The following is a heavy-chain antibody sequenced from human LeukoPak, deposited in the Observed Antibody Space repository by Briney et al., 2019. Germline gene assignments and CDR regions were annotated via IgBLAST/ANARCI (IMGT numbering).Heavy chain of an antibody. CDR2: INHSGST. Sequence: PSETLSLTCAVCGGSFSGYYWSWIRQPPGKGLEWIGEINHSGSTNYNPSLKSRVTISVDTSKNQFSLKLSSVTAADTAVYYCARGVGGYSGYNWFDPWGQGTLVTVSS. CDR1: GGSFSGYY. CDR3: ARGVGGYSGYNWFDP. V-gene: IGHV4-34*01. J-gene: IGHJ5*02. D-gene: IGHD5-12*01.